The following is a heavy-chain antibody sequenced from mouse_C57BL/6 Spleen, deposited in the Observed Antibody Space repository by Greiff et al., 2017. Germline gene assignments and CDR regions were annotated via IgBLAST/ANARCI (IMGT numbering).Heavy chain of an antibody. D-gene: IGHD2-3*01. J-gene: IGHJ1*03. V-gene: IGHV10-3*01. CDR1: GFTFNTYA. Sequence: EVQVVESGGGLVQPKGSLKLSCAASGFTFNTYAMHWVRQAPGKGLEWVARIRSKSTNYATYYADSVKDRFTISRDDSQSMLYLQMNNLKTEDTAMYYGVREGYDGYVWYFDVWGTGTTVTVSS. CDR3: VREGYDGYVWYFDV. CDR2: IRSKSTNYAT.